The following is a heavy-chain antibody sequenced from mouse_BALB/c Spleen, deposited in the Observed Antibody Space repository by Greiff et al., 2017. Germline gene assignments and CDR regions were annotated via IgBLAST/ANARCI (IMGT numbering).Heavy chain of an antibody. Sequence: EVKLVESGGGLVKPGGSLKLSCAASGFTFSSYTMSWVRQTPEKRLEWVATISSGGGNTYYPDSVKGRFTISRDNAKNNLYLQMSSLRSEDTALYYCAKAYGRGYAIDYWGQGTSVTVSS. V-gene: IGHV5-9*03. CDR2: ISSGGGNT. CDR1: GFTFSSYT. D-gene: IGHD6-5*01. CDR3: AKAYGRGYAIDY. J-gene: IGHJ4*01.